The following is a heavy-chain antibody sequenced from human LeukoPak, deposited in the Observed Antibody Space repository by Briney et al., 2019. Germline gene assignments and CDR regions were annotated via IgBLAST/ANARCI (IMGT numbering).Heavy chain of an antibody. J-gene: IGHJ4*02. D-gene: IGHD6-13*01. Sequence: PGGSLRLSCAASGFTFSSYAMSWVRQAPGKGLEWVANIKEDGSDKYYVESVKGRFTISRDNAKNSLYLQMNSLRAEDTAVYYCARDIATDYWGQGTLVTVSS. CDR2: IKEDGSDK. V-gene: IGHV3-7*01. CDR3: ARDIATDY. CDR1: GFTFSSYA.